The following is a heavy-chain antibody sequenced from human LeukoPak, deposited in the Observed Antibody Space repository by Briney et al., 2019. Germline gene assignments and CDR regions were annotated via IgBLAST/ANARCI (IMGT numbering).Heavy chain of an antibody. V-gene: IGHV1-2*02. Sequence: ASVKVSCKASGYTFTGYYMHWVRQAPGQGLEWMGWINPNSGGTNYAQKFQGRVTMTRDTSISTAYMELSRLRSDDTAVYCCARDMAARYCSSTSCYYYYYGMDVWGQGTTVTVSS. D-gene: IGHD2-2*01. CDR1: GYTFTGYY. CDR3: ARDMAARYCSSTSCYYYYYGMDV. J-gene: IGHJ6*02. CDR2: INPNSGGT.